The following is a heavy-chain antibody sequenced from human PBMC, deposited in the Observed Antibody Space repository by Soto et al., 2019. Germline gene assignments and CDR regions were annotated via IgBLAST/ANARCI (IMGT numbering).Heavy chain of an antibody. D-gene: IGHD4-17*01. V-gene: IGHV3-30-3*01. CDR3: ARADYGDYDSYGY. CDR2: ISYDGSNK. CDR1: GFTFSSYT. Sequence: QVQLVESGGGVVQPGRSLRLSCAASGFTFSSYTMHWVRQAPGKGLEWVAVISYDGSNKYYADSVKGRFTISRDNSKNTLYLQMNSLRAEDTAVYYCARADYGDYDSYGYWGQGTLVTVSS. J-gene: IGHJ4*02.